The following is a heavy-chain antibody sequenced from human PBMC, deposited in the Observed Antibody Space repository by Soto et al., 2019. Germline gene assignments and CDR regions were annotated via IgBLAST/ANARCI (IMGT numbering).Heavy chain of an antibody. J-gene: IGHJ4*02. CDR3: ARPNGVGGVIGSPLDY. CDR2: ISAYNGNT. V-gene: IGHV1-18*01. CDR1: GYTFTSYG. Sequence: ASVKVSCKASGYTFTSYGISWVRQAPGQGLEWMGWISAYNGNTNYAQKLQGRVTMTTDTSTSTAYMELRSLRSDDTAVYYCARPNGVGGVIGSPLDYWGQGTLVTVSS. D-gene: IGHD3-16*02.